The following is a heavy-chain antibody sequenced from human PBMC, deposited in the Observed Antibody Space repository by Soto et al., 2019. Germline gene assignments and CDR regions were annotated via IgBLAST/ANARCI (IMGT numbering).Heavy chain of an antibody. CDR1: GYTFTSYA. CDR2: INAGNGNT. V-gene: IGHV1-3*01. D-gene: IGHD5-18*01. J-gene: IGHJ3*02. CDR3: ARGATAVVTRAFDI. Sequence: ASVKVSCKASGYTFTSYAMHWVRQAPGQRLEWMGWINAGNGNTKYSQKFQGRVTITRDTSASTAYMELSSLRPEDTAGEYCARGATAVVTRAFDIWGQGKMVTVSS.